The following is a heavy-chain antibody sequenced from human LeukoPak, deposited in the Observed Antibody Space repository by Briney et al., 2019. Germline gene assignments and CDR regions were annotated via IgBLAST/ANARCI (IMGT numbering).Heavy chain of an antibody. J-gene: IGHJ4*02. CDR2: IYYSGST. Sequence: SETLSLTCTVSGGSISSSSYYWGWIRQPPGKGLEWIGSIYYSGSTYYNPSLKTRVTISVDTSKNQFSLKLSSVTAADTAVYYCARDHARDYVWGSYRYMGPVDYWGQGTLVTVSS. CDR1: GGSISSSSYY. V-gene: IGHV4-39*07. CDR3: ARDHARDYVWGSYRYMGPVDY. D-gene: IGHD3-16*02.